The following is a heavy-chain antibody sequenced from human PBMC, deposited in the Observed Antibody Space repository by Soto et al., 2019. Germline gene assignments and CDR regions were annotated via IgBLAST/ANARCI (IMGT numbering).Heavy chain of an antibody. CDR2: IYYSGST. Sequence: SETLSLTCTVSGGSISSYYWSWIRQPPGKGLEWIGYIYYSGSTNYNPSLKSRVTISVDTSKNQFSLKLSSVTAADTAVYYCARLDDYRDYVTFEEDAFDIWGQGTMVTVSS. CDR1: GGSISSYY. V-gene: IGHV4-59*08. D-gene: IGHD4-17*01. CDR3: ARLDDYRDYVTFEEDAFDI. J-gene: IGHJ3*02.